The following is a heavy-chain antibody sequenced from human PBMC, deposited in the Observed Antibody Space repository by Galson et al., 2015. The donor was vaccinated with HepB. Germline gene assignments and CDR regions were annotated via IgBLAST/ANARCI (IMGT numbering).Heavy chain of an antibody. CDR1: GFSLRTSRMC. D-gene: IGHD3-22*01. Sequence: PALVTPSQTLTLTCPFTGFSLRTSRMCVSWIRQPPGKALEWLARIDWDDDKYYSTSLKTRLTISKDTSKNQVVLTMTNMDPVDTATYYCARTTYYYDSSGYYYDDYWGQGTLVTVSS. CDR2: IDWDDDK. V-gene: IGHV2-70*11. CDR3: ARTTYYYDSSGYYYDDY. J-gene: IGHJ4*02.